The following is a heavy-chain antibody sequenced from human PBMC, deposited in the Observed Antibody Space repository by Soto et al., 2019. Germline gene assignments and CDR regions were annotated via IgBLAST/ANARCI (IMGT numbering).Heavy chain of an antibody. J-gene: IGHJ4*02. D-gene: IGHD6-19*01. CDR1: GCTLSRYA. CDR2: ISGSGGST. Sequence: GGALRLSCAASGCTLSRYAMSWGRQAPGKGLEWVSAISGSGGSTYYADSVKGRFTISRDNSKNTLYLQMNSLRAEDTAVYYCAKGPHPQWLYAGRYFDYWGQGTLVTVSS. V-gene: IGHV3-23*01. CDR3: AKGPHPQWLYAGRYFDY.